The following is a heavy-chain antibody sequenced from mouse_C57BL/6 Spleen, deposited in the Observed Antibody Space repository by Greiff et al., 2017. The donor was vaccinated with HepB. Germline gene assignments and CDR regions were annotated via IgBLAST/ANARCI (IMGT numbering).Heavy chain of an antibody. CDR1: GYTFTSYW. CDR3: ARQGVTTYYYAMDY. D-gene: IGHD2-2*01. CDR2: IDPSDSYT. J-gene: IGHJ4*01. V-gene: IGHV1-50*01. Sequence: VQLQQPGAELVKPGASVKLSCKASGYTFTSYWMQWVKQRPGQGLEWIGEIDPSDSYTNYNQKFKGKATLTVDTSSSTAYMQLSSLTSEDAAVYYCARQGVTTYYYAMDYWGQGTSVTVSS.